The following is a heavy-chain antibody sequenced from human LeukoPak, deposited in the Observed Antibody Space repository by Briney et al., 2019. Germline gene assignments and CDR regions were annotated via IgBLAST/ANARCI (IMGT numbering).Heavy chain of an antibody. CDR3: VRSVVVVAATPTHFDL. Sequence: PGGSLRLSCAAAEFKFDDYAMHWLRQGPGKGLEWVAGISWSSGHMEYAESVKGRFTISRDNARNALYLQMDGLRRDDTALYYCVRSVVVVAATPTHFDLWGRGTQVIVSS. J-gene: IGHJ2*01. D-gene: IGHD2-15*01. CDR1: EFKFDDYA. V-gene: IGHV3-9*01. CDR2: ISWSSGHM.